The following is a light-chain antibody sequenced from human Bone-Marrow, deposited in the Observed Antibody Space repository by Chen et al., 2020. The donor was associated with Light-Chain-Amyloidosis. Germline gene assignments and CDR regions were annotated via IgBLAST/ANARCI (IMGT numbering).Light chain of an antibody. CDR1: DLPTKY. V-gene: IGLV3-25*03. CDR3: QSADSSGTYEVI. J-gene: IGLJ2*01. CDR2: RDT. Sequence: SYELTQPPSVSVSPAQPARITCSGDDLPTKYAYWYHQKPGQAPVLVIHRDTERPSGISERFSGYSSGKTATLTISGVQAEDEADYHCQSADSSGTYEVIFGGGTKLTVL.